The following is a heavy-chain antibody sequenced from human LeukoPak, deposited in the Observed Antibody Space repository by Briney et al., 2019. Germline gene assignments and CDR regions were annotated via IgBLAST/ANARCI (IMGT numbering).Heavy chain of an antibody. CDR2: IYYSGST. CDR3: ARAIADTAMVYFDY. D-gene: IGHD5-18*01. Sequence: SETLSLTCTVSGGSISSGDYYWSWIRQPPGKGLEWIGYIYYSGSTYYNPSLTRRVTISVDTSKNPFSLKLSSVTAADTAVYYCARAIADTAMVYFDYWGQGTLVTVSS. J-gene: IGHJ4*02. V-gene: IGHV4-30-4*08. CDR1: GGSISSGDYY.